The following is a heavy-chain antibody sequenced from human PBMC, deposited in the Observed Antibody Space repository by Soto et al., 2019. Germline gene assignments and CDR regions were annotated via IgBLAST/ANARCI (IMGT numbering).Heavy chain of an antibody. CDR2: IIPIFGTA. V-gene: IGHV1-69*13. J-gene: IGHJ4*02. Sequence: ASVKVSCKASGGTFSSYAISWVRQAPGQGLEWMGGIIPIFGTANYAQKFQGRVTITADESTSTAYMELSSLRSEDTAVYYCARREYDYVWGSYRDWGQGTLVTVSS. D-gene: IGHD3-16*02. CDR1: GGTFSSYA. CDR3: ARREYDYVWGSYRD.